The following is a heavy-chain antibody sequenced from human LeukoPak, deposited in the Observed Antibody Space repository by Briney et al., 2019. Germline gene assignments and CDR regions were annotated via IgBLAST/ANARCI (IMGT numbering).Heavy chain of an antibody. CDR3: ARQGGWGGAASLIEY. CDR1: GVSISTSTYY. V-gene: IGHV4-39*01. CDR2: MFYRGST. D-gene: IGHD1-26*01. Sequence: RPSETLSLTCTVSGVSISTSTYYWAWIRQPPGKGLEWIGSMFYRGSTYYNPSLKSRVTISVDTSKNQFSPKLSSVTASDTAIFYCARQGGWGGAASLIEYWGQGTLVTVSS. J-gene: IGHJ4*02.